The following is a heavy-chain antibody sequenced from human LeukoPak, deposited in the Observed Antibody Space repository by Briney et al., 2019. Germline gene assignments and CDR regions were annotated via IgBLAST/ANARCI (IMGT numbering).Heavy chain of an antibody. CDR3: ARGNRVRYCSSTSCYRPLDY. CDR2: IYYSGIT. Sequence: PSETLSLTCTVSGGSISSGDYSWSWIRQPPGKGLELIAYIYYSGITYYNPSLKSRVTISVDTSKNQFSLKLSSVTAADTAVYYCARGNRVRYCSSTSCYRPLDYWGQGTLVTVSS. J-gene: IGHJ4*02. D-gene: IGHD2-2*01. V-gene: IGHV4-30-4*08. CDR1: GGSISSGDYS.